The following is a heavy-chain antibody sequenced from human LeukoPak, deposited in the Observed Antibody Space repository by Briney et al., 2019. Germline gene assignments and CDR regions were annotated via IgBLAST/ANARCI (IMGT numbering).Heavy chain of an antibody. J-gene: IGHJ4*02. CDR3: ARSTGDFDH. Sequence: GGSLRLSCAASGFTFSSYWMYWVRQAPGKGLEWVASIKQDESEKYYGDSVKGRFAVSRDNAKNSLFLQMNSLRAEDTAVYYCARSTGDFDHWGQGTLVTVSS. CDR2: IKQDESEK. D-gene: IGHD3-9*01. V-gene: IGHV3-7*01. CDR1: GFTFSSYW.